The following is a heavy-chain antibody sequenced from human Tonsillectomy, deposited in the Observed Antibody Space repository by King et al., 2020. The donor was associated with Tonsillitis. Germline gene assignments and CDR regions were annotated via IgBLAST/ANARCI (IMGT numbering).Heavy chain of an antibody. J-gene: IGHJ6*02. CDR1: GGTFSSYA. CDR2: IIPIFGTA. V-gene: IGHV1-69*01. D-gene: IGHD2-2*02. CDR3: ARGRDIVVVPAAIVYYYYYGMDV. Sequence: QLVQSGAEVKKPGSSVKVSCKASGGTFSSYAISWVRQAPGQGLEWMGGIIPIFGTANYAQKFQGRVTITADESTSTAYMELSSLRAEDTAVYYCARGRDIVVVPAAIVYYYYYGMDVWGQGTTVTVSS.